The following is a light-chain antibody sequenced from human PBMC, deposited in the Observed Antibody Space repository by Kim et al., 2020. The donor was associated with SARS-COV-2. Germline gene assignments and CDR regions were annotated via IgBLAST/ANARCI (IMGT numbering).Light chain of an antibody. J-gene: IGLJ2*01. CDR2: EDN. Sequence: SYELTQPPSVSVSPGQTASITCSGDKLGDKFACWYQQKPGQSPVLVIYEDNKRPSGVPERFSGSNSGNTATLTISGTQAMDEADYHCQAWDSSTGVFGGGTKLTVL. CDR1: KLGDKF. V-gene: IGLV3-1*01. CDR3: QAWDSSTGV.